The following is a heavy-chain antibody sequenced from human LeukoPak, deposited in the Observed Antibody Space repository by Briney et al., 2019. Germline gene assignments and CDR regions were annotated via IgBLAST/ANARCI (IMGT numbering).Heavy chain of an antibody. J-gene: IGHJ4*02. V-gene: IGHV3-7*01. CDR2: ILPGGRES. CDR3: MSAHAY. CDR1: GYSFSTNM. Sequence: SGGSLRLSCVVSGYSFSTNMMTWVRQAPGKGLEWVATILPGGRESYRVDSVKGRFTISRDNAKNSLYLQMNILRAEDTAVYYCMSAHAYWRQGTLVTVTS.